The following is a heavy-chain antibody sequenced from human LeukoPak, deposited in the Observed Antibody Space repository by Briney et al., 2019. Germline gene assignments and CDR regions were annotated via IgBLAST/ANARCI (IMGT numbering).Heavy chain of an antibody. J-gene: IGHJ4*02. Sequence: GGSLRLSCVASGVTLSNYAMSWARQAPGKGLEWVSGISSSGSGGNTYYADSVKGRFTISRDSSRNTLFLHMNSLRAEDTAVYYCAKYAGWLQPFDYWGQGTLVTVSS. CDR2: ISSSGSGGNT. CDR1: GVTLSNYA. D-gene: IGHD5-24*01. CDR3: AKYAGWLQPFDY. V-gene: IGHV3-23*01.